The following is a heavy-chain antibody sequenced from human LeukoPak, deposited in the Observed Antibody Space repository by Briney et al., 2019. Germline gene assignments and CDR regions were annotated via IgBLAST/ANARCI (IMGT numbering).Heavy chain of an antibody. CDR2: INPNTGGT. Sequence: APVKVSCKASGYTFTGYYMHWVRQAPGQGLYGMGWINPNTGGTHYAQKFQGRVTMTRDTSISTAYMELSRLRSDDTAVYYCSLDPLEYSSSRATGWGQGPLVTVSS. V-gene: IGHV1-2*02. CDR3: SLDPLEYSSSRATG. CDR1: GYTFTGYY. D-gene: IGHD6-6*01. J-gene: IGHJ4*02.